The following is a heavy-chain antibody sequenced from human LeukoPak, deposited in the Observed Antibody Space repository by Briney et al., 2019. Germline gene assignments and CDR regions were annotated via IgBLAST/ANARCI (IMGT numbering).Heavy chain of an antibody. CDR2: INSDGSWT. CDR3: VSFYETY. Sequence: GSLRLSCAASGNYWMHWVRQAPGKGLVWVSHINSDGSWTSYADSVKGRFTTSKDNAKNTVYLQMNSLRAEDTAVYYCVSFYETYWGRGTLVTVS. J-gene: IGHJ4*02. CDR1: GNYW. D-gene: IGHD2/OR15-2a*01. V-gene: IGHV3-74*01.